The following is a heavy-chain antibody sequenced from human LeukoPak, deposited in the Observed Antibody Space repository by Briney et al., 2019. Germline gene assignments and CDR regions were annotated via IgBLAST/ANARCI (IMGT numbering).Heavy chain of an antibody. Sequence: SETLSLTCTVSGGSISSGGYYWSWIRQHPGKGLEWIGYIYYSGSTNYNPSLKSRVTISVDTSKNQFSLKLSSVTAADTAVYYCARDARGAAAADDAFDIWGQGTMVTVSS. CDR2: IYYSGST. D-gene: IGHD6-13*01. CDR3: ARDARGAAAADDAFDI. CDR1: GGSISSGGYY. V-gene: IGHV4-61*08. J-gene: IGHJ3*02.